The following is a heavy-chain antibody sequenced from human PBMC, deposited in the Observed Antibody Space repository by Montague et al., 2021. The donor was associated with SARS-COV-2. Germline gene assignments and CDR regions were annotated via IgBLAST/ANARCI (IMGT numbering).Heavy chain of an antibody. Sequence: SLRLSCPASGFTFSSYKMNWVRQAPGKGLEWVSYISSSGSTIYYADSVKGRFTISRDNAKNSLYLQMNSLRAEDTAVYYCAATSGDIVVVVAAYYGMDVWGQGTTVTVSS. CDR1: GFTFSSYK. CDR3: AATSGDIVVVVAAYYGMDV. J-gene: IGHJ6*02. D-gene: IGHD2-15*01. V-gene: IGHV3-48*03. CDR2: ISSSGSTI.